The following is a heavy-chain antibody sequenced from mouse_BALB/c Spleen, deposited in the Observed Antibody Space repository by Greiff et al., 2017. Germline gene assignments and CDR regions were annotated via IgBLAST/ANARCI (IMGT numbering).Heavy chain of an antibody. D-gene: IGHD4-1*01. CDR1: GYTFTSYT. J-gene: IGHJ2*01. V-gene: IGHV1-4*01. CDR2: INPSSGDT. CDR3: ARNWVLDY. Sequence: QVQLQQSGAELARPGASVKMSCKASGYTFTSYTMHWVKQRPGQGLEWIGYINPSSGDTNYNQKFKDMATWTADESSSTAYMQLSSLASKDSADYYCARNWVLDYWGQGTTLTVSS.